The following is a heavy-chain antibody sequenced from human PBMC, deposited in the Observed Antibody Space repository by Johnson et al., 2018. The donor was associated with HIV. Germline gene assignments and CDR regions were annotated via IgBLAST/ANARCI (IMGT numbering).Heavy chain of an antibody. CDR2: ISWNGGST. CDR3: AKARERWDPLLDAVDD. Sequence: VQLVESGGVVVQPGGSLRLSCAASGFTFDDYAMHWVRQSPGKGLEWVSLISWNGGSTYYVDSVKGRFTISRDNSEDSLYLQMNSLRPEDTALYYCAKARERWDPLLDAVDDWGQGTMVIVSS. CDR1: GFTFDDYA. D-gene: IGHD1-26*01. V-gene: IGHV3-43D*03. J-gene: IGHJ3*01.